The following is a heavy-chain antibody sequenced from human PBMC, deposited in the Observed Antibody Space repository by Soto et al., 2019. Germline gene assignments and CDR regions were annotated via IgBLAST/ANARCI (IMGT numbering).Heavy chain of an antibody. CDR2: INSDGSST. J-gene: IGHJ4*02. CDR3: ARDRKQWLVLWGVDFDY. Sequence: GGSLRLSCAASGFTFSSYLMHWVRQAPGKGLVWVSRINSDGSSTSYADSVKGRFTISRDNAKNTLYLQMNSLRAEDTAVYYCARDRKQWLVLWGVDFDYWGQGTLVTVSS. V-gene: IGHV3-74*01. CDR1: GFTFSSYL. D-gene: IGHD6-19*01.